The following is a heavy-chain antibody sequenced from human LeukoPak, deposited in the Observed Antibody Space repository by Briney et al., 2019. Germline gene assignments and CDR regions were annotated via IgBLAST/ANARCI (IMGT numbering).Heavy chain of an antibody. Sequence: PSETLSLTCTVSGGSISSSSYYWGWIRQPPGKGLEWIGSIYYSGSTYYNPSLKSRVTISVDTSKNQFSLKLSSVTAADTAVYYCARHNPVAGYYFDYWGQGTLVTVSS. D-gene: IGHD6-19*01. CDR3: ARHNPVAGYYFDY. CDR2: IYYSGST. CDR1: GGSISSSSYY. V-gene: IGHV4-39*07. J-gene: IGHJ4*02.